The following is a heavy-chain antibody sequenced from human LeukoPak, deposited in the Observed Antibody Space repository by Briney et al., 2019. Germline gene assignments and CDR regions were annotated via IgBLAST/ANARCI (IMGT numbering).Heavy chain of an antibody. CDR2: IIPIFGIA. CDR3: AKEEVVVVAATVGHYFDY. D-gene: IGHD2-15*01. V-gene: IGHV1-69*04. CDR1: GGTFSSYA. Sequence: SVKVSCKASGGTFSSYAISWVRQAPGQGLEWMGRIIPIFGIANYAQKFQGRVTITADKSTSTAYMELSSLRSEDTAVYYCAKEEVVVVAATVGHYFDYWGQGTLVTGSS. J-gene: IGHJ4*02.